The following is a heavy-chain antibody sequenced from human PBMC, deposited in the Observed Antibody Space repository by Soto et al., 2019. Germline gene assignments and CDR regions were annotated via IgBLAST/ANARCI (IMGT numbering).Heavy chain of an antibody. Sequence: PGGSLRLSCAASGFTFSSYGMHWVRQAPGKGREWVAIISYDGSNTYYADSVKGRFTISRDNSKNTLYLQMNSLRAEDTSVYYCAKEGGLSGSYYISSSYYFDYWGQGT. J-gene: IGHJ4*02. CDR3: AKEGGLSGSYYISSSYYFDY. D-gene: IGHD1-26*01. CDR1: GFTFSSYG. V-gene: IGHV3-30*18. CDR2: ISYDGSNT.